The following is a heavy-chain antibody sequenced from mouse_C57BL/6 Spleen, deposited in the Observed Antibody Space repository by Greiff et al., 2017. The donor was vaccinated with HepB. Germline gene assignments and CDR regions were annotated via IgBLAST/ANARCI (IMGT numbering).Heavy chain of an antibody. CDR1: GYTFTDYY. V-gene: IGHV1-19*01. CDR3: ARGRSTMVTTWFAY. Sequence: EVQLQQSGPVLVKPGASVKMSCKASGYTFTDYYMNWVKQSHGKSLEWIGVINPYNGGTSYNQKFKGKATLTVDKSSSTAYMELNSLTSEDSAVYYCARGRSTMVTTWFAYWGQGTLVTVSA. CDR2: INPYNGGT. D-gene: IGHD2-2*01. J-gene: IGHJ3*01.